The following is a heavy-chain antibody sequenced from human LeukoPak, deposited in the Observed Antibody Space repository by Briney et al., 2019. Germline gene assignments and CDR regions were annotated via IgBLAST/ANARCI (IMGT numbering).Heavy chain of an antibody. CDR3: ARVDTAMSAFDP. J-gene: IGHJ5*02. Sequence: SETLSLTCTVSGGSINSGGYYWSWIRQHPEKGLEWIGYIYYSGSTYYNPSLKSRVTISVDTSKNQFSLKLSSVTAADTAVYYCARVDTAMSAFDPWGQGTLVTVSS. V-gene: IGHV4-31*03. CDR1: GGSINSGGYY. CDR2: IYYSGST. D-gene: IGHD5-18*01.